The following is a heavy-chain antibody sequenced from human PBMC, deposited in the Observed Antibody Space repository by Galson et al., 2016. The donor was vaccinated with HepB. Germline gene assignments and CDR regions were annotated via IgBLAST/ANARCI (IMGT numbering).Heavy chain of an antibody. J-gene: IGHJ4*02. V-gene: IGHV3-30-3*01. CDR3: AKDNAAWLVDY. Sequence: SLRLSCAASGFTFSTYAMHWVRQAPGKGLEWVAGISFDGSNKYYADSVKGRFTISRDNSRNTLYLQMNSLRAEDAAVYYCAKDNAAWLVDYWGQGSLVTVSS. D-gene: IGHD6-19*01. CDR2: ISFDGSNK. CDR1: GFTFSTYA.